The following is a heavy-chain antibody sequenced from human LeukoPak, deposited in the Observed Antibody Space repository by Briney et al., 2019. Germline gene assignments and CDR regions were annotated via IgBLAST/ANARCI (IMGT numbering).Heavy chain of an antibody. CDR3: ARAGFYASVNQYYYYYYMDV. CDR1: GGSISSYY. CDR2: IYYSGST. D-gene: IGHD2/OR15-2a*01. J-gene: IGHJ6*03. V-gene: IGHV4-59*01. Sequence: SETLSLTCTVSGGSISSYYWSWIRQPPGKGLEWIGYIYYSGSTNYNPSLKSRVTISVDTSKNQFSLRLTSVTAADAAVYYCARAGFYASVNQYYYYYYMDVWGTGTTVTVSS.